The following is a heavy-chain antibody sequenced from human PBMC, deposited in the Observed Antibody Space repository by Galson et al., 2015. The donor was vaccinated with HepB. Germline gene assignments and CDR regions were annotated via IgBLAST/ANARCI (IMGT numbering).Heavy chain of an antibody. CDR2: IYYSGST. CDR3: ARRHDILTGYPYYYYGMDV. CDR1: GGSISNSY. D-gene: IGHD3-9*01. J-gene: IGHJ6*02. Sequence: ETLSLTCTVSGGSISNSYWTWIRQPPGKGLEWIGSIYYSGSTYYNPSLKSRVTISVDTSKNQFSLKLSSVTAADTAVYYCARRHDILTGYPYYYYGMDVWGQGTTVTVSS. V-gene: IGHV4-39*01.